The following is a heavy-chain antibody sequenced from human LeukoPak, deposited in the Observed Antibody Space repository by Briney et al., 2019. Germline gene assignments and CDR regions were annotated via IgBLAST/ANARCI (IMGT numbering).Heavy chain of an antibody. CDR3: AKAGRGWYYFDY. J-gene: IGHJ4*02. D-gene: IGHD6-19*01. V-gene: IGHV3-23*01. CDR2: ISGSGGST. CDR1: GFTFSSYA. Sequence: PGGSLRLSCAASGFTFSSYAMSWVRQAPGKGLEWVSAISGSGGSTYYADSVKGRFSISRDNSKNTLYLQMNSLRAEDTAVYYCAKAGRGWYYFDYWGQGTLVTVSS.